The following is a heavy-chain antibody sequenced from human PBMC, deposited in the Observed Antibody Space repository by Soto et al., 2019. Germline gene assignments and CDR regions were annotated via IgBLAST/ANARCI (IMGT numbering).Heavy chain of an antibody. Sequence: QVQLVQSGAEVKKPGASVKVSCKASGYTFTSYGISWVRQAPGQGLEWMGWISAYNGNTNYAQKLQGRGTMTTATSASTAYMELRSLRSDDTAVYYCARDLGQWLSVSHMDVWGKGTTVTVSS. CDR3: ARDLGQWLSVSHMDV. J-gene: IGHJ6*03. CDR2: ISAYNGNT. CDR1: GYTFTSYG. D-gene: IGHD6-19*01. V-gene: IGHV1-18*01.